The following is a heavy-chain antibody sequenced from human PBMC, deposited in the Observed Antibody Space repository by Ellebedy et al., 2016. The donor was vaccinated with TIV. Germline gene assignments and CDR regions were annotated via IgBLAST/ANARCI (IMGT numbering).Heavy chain of an antibody. J-gene: IGHJ4*02. V-gene: IGHV4-61*01. CDR2: IYYSGST. CDR1: GCSVSSGSNY. Sequence: MPSETLSLTCTVSGCSVSSGSNYWSWIRQPTGKGLEWIGYIYYSGSTNYNPSLKSRVSISVDTSTNQFSLKLSSVTAEDTALYYCARGSAVPTTVADYWGQGTLVTVSS. CDR3: ARGSAVPTTVADY. D-gene: IGHD1-14*01.